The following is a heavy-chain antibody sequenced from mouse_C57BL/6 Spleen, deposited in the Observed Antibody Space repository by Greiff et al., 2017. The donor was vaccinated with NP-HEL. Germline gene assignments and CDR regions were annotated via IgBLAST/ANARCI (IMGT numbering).Heavy chain of an antibody. CDR2: INPSTGGT. V-gene: IGHV1-42*01. D-gene: IGHD2-1*01. Sequence: EVQLQQSGPELVKPGASVKISCKASGYSFTGYYMNWVKQSPEKSLEWIGEINPSTGGTTYNQKFKAKATLTVDKSSSTAYMQLKSLTSEDSAVYYCARSYGNYVAYWGQGTLVTVSA. J-gene: IGHJ3*01. CDR1: GYSFTGYY. CDR3: ARSYGNYVAY.